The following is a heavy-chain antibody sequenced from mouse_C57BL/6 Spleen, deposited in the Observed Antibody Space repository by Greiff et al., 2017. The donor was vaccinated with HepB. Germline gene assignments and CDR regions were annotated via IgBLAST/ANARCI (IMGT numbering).Heavy chain of an antibody. V-gene: IGHV1-64*01. J-gene: IGHJ2*01. CDR3: ARALNYYGSSLDY. CDR1: GYTFTSYW. D-gene: IGHD1-1*01. CDR2: IHPNSGST. Sequence: VKLQQPGAELVKPGASVKLSCKASGYTFTSYWMHWVKQRPGQGLEWIGMIHPNSGSTNYNEKFKSKATLTVDKSSSTAYVQLSSLTSEDSAVYYCARALNYYGSSLDYWGQGTTLTVSS.